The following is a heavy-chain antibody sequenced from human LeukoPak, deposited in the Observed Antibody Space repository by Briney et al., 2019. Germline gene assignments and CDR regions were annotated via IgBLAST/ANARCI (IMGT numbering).Heavy chain of an antibody. CDR2: INHSGST. J-gene: IGHJ4*02. V-gene: IGHV4-34*01. CDR3: ARGSGYSYGSDY. Sequence: SETLSFNCAVYGGTFSGYYWSWLRQPPGQGLEWIGEINHSGSTNYNPSLKSRVTISVDTSKNQFSLMLSSVTAADTAVYYCARGSGYSYGSDYWGQGTLVTVSS. D-gene: IGHD5-18*01. CDR1: GGTFSGYY.